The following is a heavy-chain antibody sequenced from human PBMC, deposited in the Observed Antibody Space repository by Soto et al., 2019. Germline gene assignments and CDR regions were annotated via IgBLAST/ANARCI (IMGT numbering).Heavy chain of an antibody. CDR3: GRGIAVEDY. Sequence: EVQLVESGGGLVKPGGSLRLSCAASGFTLNGYSMNWFRQAPGKGLEWVSSISSSSTYICYADSVKGRFTISRDNAKNSLFLQMNSLRAEDTAVYYCGRGIAVEDYWGQGTLVTVSS. CDR2: ISSSSTYI. D-gene: IGHD6-19*01. CDR1: GFTLNGYS. V-gene: IGHV3-21*01. J-gene: IGHJ4*02.